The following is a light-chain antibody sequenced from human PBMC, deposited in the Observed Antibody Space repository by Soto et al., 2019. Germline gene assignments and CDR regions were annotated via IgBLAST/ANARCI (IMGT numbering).Light chain of an antibody. CDR3: QQYFSTPRLT. CDR2: WAS. Sequence: DIVMTQSPDSLAVSLGERATINCKSSQSVLYSSNNKNYLAWYQQKPGQPPKLLIHWASTRESGVPDRFSGSGSGTDSTLAISSLQAEAVAVYYCQQYFSTPRLTFGGGTKVEIK. CDR1: QSVLYSSNNKNY. V-gene: IGKV4-1*01. J-gene: IGKJ4*01.